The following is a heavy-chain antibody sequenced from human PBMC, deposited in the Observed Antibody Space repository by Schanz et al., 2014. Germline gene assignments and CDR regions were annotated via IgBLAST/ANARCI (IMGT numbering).Heavy chain of an antibody. CDR1: GFTFRSYA. CDR3: ARDLLVSHYDFWSGNDY. V-gene: IGHV3-30-3*01. Sequence: VQLLESGGGLVQPGGSLRLSCIGSGFTFRSYALGWVRQAPGKGLEWVALISYDGNTKYYADSVKGRFTISRDNSKNTLYLQMNSLRADDTAVYYCARDLLVSHYDFWSGNDYWGQGTLVTVSS. CDR2: ISYDGNTK. J-gene: IGHJ4*02. D-gene: IGHD3-3*01.